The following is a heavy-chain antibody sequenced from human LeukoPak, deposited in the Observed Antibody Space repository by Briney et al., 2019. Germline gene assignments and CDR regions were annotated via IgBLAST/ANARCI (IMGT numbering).Heavy chain of an antibody. CDR2: IYHSGST. D-gene: IGHD3-10*01. CDR3: ARVGVVRGVIIPFDY. J-gene: IGHJ4*02. V-gene: IGHV4-38-2*02. CDR1: GYSISSGYY. Sequence: SETLSLTCTVSGYSISSGYYWGWIRQPPGKGLEWIGSIYHSGSTYYNPSLKSRVTISVDKSKNQFSLKLSSVTAADTAVYYCARVGVVRGVIIPFDYWGQGTLVAVSS.